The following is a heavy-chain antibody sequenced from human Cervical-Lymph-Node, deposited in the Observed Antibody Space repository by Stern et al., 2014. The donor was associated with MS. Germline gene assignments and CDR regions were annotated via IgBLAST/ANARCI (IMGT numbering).Heavy chain of an antibody. V-gene: IGHV3-21*01. Sequence: VQLVESGGGVVKPGGSLRLSCAASGFTFSSYSMNWVRQAPGKGLEWVSFISSSSSYIYYADSVKGRFTISRDNAKNSLYLQMNSLRAEDTAVYYCAREEYYYDSSGYSVWGQGTTVTVSS. D-gene: IGHD3-22*01. CDR1: GFTFSSYS. CDR3: AREEYYYDSSGYSV. CDR2: ISSSSSYI. J-gene: IGHJ6*02.